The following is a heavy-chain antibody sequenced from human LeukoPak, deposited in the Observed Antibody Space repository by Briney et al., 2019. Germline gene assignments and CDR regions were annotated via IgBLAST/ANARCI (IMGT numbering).Heavy chain of an antibody. CDR3: AREVSSSWYYYYMDV. V-gene: IGHV4-39*07. CDR1: GGSISSSSYY. CDR2: IYYSGST. D-gene: IGHD6-13*01. J-gene: IGHJ6*03. Sequence: PSETPSLTCTVSGGSISSSSYYWGWIRQPPGKGLEWIGSIYYSGSTYYNPSLKSRVTISVDTSKNQFSLKLSSVTAADTAVYYCAREVSSSWYYYYMDVWGKGTTVTVSS.